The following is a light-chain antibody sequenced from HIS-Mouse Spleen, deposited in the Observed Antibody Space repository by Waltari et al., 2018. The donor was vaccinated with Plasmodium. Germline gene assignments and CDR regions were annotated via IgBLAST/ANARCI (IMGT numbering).Light chain of an antibody. CDR2: QDS. Sequence: SYELTQPPSVSVSPGQTASITCSGDKLGDKYACWYQQKPGQSPVLVIYQDSTRPSGIPELFSGSNSVNTATLISSGTQAMDVADYYCQAWDSSIHVVFGGGTKLTVL. V-gene: IGLV3-1*01. CDR1: KLGDKY. CDR3: QAWDSSIHVV. J-gene: IGLJ2*01.